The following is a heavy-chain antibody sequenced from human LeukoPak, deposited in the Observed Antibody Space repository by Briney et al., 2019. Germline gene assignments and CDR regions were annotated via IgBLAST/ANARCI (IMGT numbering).Heavy chain of an antibody. CDR2: IYYSGST. J-gene: IGHJ4*02. V-gene: IGHV4-31*03. CDR3: ARGTHYYDSSGYYYVEDY. CDR1: GGSISSGGYY. D-gene: IGHD3-22*01. Sequence: SETLSLTCTVSGGSISSGGYYWSCIRQHPGKGLECIGYIYYSGSTYYNPSLKSRVTISVDTSKNQFSLKLSSVTAADTAVYYCARGTHYYDSSGYYYVEDYWGQGTLVTVSS.